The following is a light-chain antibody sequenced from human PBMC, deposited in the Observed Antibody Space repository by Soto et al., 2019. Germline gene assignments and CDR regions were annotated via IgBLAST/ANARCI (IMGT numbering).Light chain of an antibody. CDR3: QQYYSSLWT. Sequence: MAVSLDVPASINCKSLLSFLYSPNNKSYLAWYQHKPGQPPKLLIYWASTRESGVPDRFSGSGSGTDFTLTISSLQAEDVAVYYCQQYYSSLWTFGRGTKVDIK. V-gene: IGKV4-1*01. CDR1: LSFLYSPNNKSY. CDR2: WAS. J-gene: IGKJ1*01.